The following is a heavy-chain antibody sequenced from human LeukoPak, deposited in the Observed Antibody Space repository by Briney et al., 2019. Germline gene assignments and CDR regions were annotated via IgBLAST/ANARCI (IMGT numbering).Heavy chain of an antibody. CDR2: IGTSSANT. Sequence: PGGSLRLSCAASGFTFSSFALSWIRQAPGKGLEWVSAIGTSSANTYYADSVKGRFTISRDNSRSTLYLQMNSLRAEDTALYYCAKDTSIGRYCTNGVCSPFDYWGQGTLVTVSS. CDR3: AKDTSIGRYCTNGVCSPFDY. D-gene: IGHD2-8*01. J-gene: IGHJ4*02. V-gene: IGHV3-23*01. CDR1: GFTFSSFA.